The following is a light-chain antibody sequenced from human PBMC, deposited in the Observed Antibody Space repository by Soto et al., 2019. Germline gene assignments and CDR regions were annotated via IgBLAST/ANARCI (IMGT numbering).Light chain of an antibody. J-gene: IGKJ2*01. CDR2: GAS. CDR1: QSVRNNY. Sequence: EILLTQSPGTLSLSPGERATLSCRASQSVRNNYVAWYQQKPGQAPRLLISGASGRATGIPDRFSGSGSGADFTLTISRPEPGAFAVYYCQQYGSSPYTFGQGTKLEI. CDR3: QQYGSSPYT. V-gene: IGKV3-20*01.